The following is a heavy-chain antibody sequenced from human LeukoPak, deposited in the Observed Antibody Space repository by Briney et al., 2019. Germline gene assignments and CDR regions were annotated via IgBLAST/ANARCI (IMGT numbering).Heavy chain of an antibody. V-gene: IGHV1-69*13. Sequence: SVKVSCKASGGTFSSYAISWVRQAPGQGLEWMGGIIPIFGTANYAQKFQGRVTITADESTSTAYMELSSLRSEDTAVYYCARANGLTVITFDYWGLGTLVTVSS. CDR3: ARANGLTVITFDY. CDR1: GGTFSSYA. J-gene: IGHJ4*02. D-gene: IGHD4-17*01. CDR2: IIPIFGTA.